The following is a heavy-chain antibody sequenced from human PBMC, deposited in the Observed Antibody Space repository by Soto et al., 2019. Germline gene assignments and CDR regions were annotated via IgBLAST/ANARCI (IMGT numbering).Heavy chain of an antibody. V-gene: IGHV1-18*01. D-gene: IGHD5-18*01. CDR3: AGVPTPPARGSSYGYREY. CDR2: ISAYNGNT. J-gene: IGHJ4*02. CDR1: GYTFTSYG. Sequence: QVQLVQSGAEVKKPGASVKVSCKASGYTFTSYGISWVRQAPGQGLEWMGWISAYNGNTNYAQKLQGRVTMTTDTSSSTAYMELRSRRSDDTAVYYCAGVPTPPARGSSYGYREYWGQGTLVTVSS.